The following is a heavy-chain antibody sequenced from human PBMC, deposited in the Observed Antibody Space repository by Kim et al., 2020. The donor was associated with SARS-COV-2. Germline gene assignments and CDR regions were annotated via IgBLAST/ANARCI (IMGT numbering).Heavy chain of an antibody. D-gene: IGHD2-15*01. V-gene: IGHV3-49*04. Sequence: GGSLRLSCTAPGFTFGDYAMSWVRQAPGKGLEWVGFIRSKAYGGTTEYAASVKGRFTISRDDSKSIAYLQMNSLKTEDTAVYYCTRDAATGDDAFDIWGQGTMVTVSS. J-gene: IGHJ3*02. CDR3: TRDAATGDDAFDI. CDR2: IRSKAYGGTT. CDR1: GFTFGDYA.